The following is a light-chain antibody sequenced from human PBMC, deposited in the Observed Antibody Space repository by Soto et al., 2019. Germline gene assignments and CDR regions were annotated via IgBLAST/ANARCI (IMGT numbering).Light chain of an antibody. Sequence: IVMTQSPDSLAVSLGERATINCKSGQSVLYSSNNKNYLAWYQQKPGQPPKLLISWASTRESGVPDRFSGSGSGTDFTLTISNLQTEDVAVYYCQQYYNVPYTFGQGTKLEIK. CDR3: QQYYNVPYT. J-gene: IGKJ2*01. CDR1: QSVLYSSNNKNY. CDR2: WAS. V-gene: IGKV4-1*01.